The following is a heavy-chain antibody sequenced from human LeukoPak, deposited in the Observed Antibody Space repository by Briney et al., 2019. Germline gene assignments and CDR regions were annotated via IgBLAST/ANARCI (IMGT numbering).Heavy chain of an antibody. Sequence: PGGSLRLSCAASGFTFSSYSMNWVRQAPGKGLEWVSSISSSSSYIYYADSVKGRFTISRDNAKNSLYLQMNSLRAEDTAVYYCARVRNDYGGNSDAFDIWGQGTMVTVSS. D-gene: IGHD4-23*01. CDR3: ARVRNDYGGNSDAFDI. CDR2: ISSSSSYI. CDR1: GFTFSSYS. J-gene: IGHJ3*02. V-gene: IGHV3-21*01.